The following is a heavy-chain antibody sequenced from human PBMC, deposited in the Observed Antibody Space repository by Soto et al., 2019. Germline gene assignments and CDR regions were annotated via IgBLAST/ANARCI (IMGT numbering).Heavy chain of an antibody. CDR3: AKDNYGDYTYYYGMDV. CDR2: SRDKAQGYST. J-gene: IGHJ6*02. CDR1: GFTLSDHY. Sequence: GGSLRLSCAGSGFTLSDHYIDWVRQAPGKGPEWVGRSRDKAQGYSTAYAASVKGRFTTARDESKKSVYLQMNSLRAEDTAVYYCAKDNYGDYTYYYGMDVWGQGTTVTVSS. D-gene: IGHD4-17*01. V-gene: IGHV3-72*01.